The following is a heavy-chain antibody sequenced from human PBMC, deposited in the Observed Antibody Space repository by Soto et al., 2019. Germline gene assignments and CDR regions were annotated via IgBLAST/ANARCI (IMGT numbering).Heavy chain of an antibody. Sequence: QVQLVQSGAEVKKPGSSVKVSCKASGGTFSSYAISWVRQAPGQGLEWMGGIIPIFGTANYAQKFQGRVTXXAXEXXSTAYMELSSLRSEDTAVYYCARDGTYSSGRKFDYWGQGTLVTVSS. V-gene: IGHV1-69*12. CDR2: IIPIFGTA. J-gene: IGHJ4*02. CDR1: GGTFSSYA. CDR3: ARDGTYSSGRKFDY. D-gene: IGHD6-19*01.